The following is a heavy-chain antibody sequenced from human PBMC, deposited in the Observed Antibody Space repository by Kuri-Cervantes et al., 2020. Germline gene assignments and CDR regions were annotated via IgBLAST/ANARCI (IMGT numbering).Heavy chain of an antibody. CDR2: IYYSGST. CDR1: GGSISSGGYY. J-gene: IGHJ5*02. V-gene: IGHV4-31*03. D-gene: IGHD2-2*01. Sequence: SETLSLTCTVSGGSISSGGYYWSWIRQHPGKGLEWIGYIYYSGSTYYNPSLKSRVTISVDTSKNQFSLKLRSVTAADTAVYYCARGEYPMISFDPWGQGTLVTVSS. CDR3: ARGEYPMISFDP.